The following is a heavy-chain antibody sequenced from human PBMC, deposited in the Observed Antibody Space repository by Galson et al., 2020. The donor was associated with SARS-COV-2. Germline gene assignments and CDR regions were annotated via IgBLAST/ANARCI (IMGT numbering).Heavy chain of an antibody. CDR1: GYSFTSYW. CDR2: IYPGDSDT. CDR3: ARHRLYGGNPHDAFDI. Sequence: GESLQISCKGSGYSFTSYWIGWVRQMPGKGLEWMGIIYPGDSDTRYSPSFQGQVTISADKSISTAYLQWSSLKASDTAMYYCARHRLYGGNPHDAFDIWGQGTMVTVSS. J-gene: IGHJ3*02. V-gene: IGHV5-51*01. D-gene: IGHD4-17*01.